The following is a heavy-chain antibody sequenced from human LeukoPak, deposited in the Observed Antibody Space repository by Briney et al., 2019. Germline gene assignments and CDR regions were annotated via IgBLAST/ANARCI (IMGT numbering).Heavy chain of an antibody. J-gene: IGHJ3*01. D-gene: IGHD5-24*01. Sequence: GGSLRLSCAASRFTFSSYSMNWVRQAPGKGLEWVSLIASSGRNTYYTDSVRGRFTISRDNSKKTLSLQMNSLRVEDTAIYYCAKDIQLSAWGLGTMVTVSS. CDR1: RFTFSSYS. V-gene: IGHV3-23*01. CDR3: AKDIQLSA. CDR2: IASSGRNT.